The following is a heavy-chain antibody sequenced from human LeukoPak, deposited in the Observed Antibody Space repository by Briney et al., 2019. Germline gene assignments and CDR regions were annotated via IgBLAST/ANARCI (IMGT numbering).Heavy chain of an antibody. V-gene: IGHV3-11*01. CDR3: ATKPRRYHAFDI. CDR2: ISSSGSTI. Sequence: PGGSLRLSCAASGFTFSSYAMSWIRQAPGKGLEWVSYISSSGSTIYYADSVKGRFTISRDNAKNSLYLQMNSLRAEDTAVYYCATKPRRYHAFDIWGQGTMVTVSS. J-gene: IGHJ3*02. D-gene: IGHD1-1*01. CDR1: GFTFSSYA.